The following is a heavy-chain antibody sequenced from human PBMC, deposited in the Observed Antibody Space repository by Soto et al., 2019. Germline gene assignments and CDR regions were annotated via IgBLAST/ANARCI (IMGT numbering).Heavy chain of an antibody. CDR2: LYYSGST. J-gene: IGHJ4*02. V-gene: IGHV4-59*01. Sequence: QVQLQESGPGLVKPSATLSLTCTVSGSSISSYYWSWIRQPPGKGLEWIGNLYYSGSTNYNPSLTSRVTISVGTSKHQFSLKLSSVTAADPAMYYCARDTTPSLRGPGTLVTVSS. CDR1: GSSISSYY. D-gene: IGHD1-1*01. CDR3: ARDTTPSL.